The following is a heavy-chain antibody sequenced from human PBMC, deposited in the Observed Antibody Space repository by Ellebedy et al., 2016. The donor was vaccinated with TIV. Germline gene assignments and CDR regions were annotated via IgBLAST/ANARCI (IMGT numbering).Heavy chain of an antibody. CDR2: VNSVSTSM. CDR3: ATDRREGGLPSFFDS. V-gene: IGHV3-21*01. Sequence: GESLKISCAVSGFPFSSYNMNWIRQAPGKGLEWVSAVNSVSTSMFYADSVKGRFTISRDNAKNSLSLQMDSLRAEDTAVYYCATDRREGGLPSFFDSWGQGTLVTVST. J-gene: IGHJ4*02. D-gene: IGHD3/OR15-3a*01. CDR1: GFPFSSYN.